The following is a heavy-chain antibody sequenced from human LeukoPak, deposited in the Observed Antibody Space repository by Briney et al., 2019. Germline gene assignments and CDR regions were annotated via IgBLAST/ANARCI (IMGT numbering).Heavy chain of an antibody. CDR2: IYSGGST. CDR3: ARDLGYCSSTSCS. V-gene: IGHV3-66*01. CDR1: GFTVSSNY. Sequence: GGSLRLSCAASGFTVSSNYKSWVRQAPGKGLEWVSVIYSGGSTYYADSVKGRFTISRDNSKNTLYLQMNSLRAEDTAVYYCARDLGYCSSTSCSWGQGTLVTVSS. J-gene: IGHJ4*02. D-gene: IGHD2-2*01.